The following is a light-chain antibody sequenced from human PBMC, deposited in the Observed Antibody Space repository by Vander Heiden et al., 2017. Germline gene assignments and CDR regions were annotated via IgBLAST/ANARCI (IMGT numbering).Light chain of an antibody. J-gene: IGKJ1*01. Sequence: DIQMTQSPSSLSASVGDRVTITCRASQSISSYLNWYQQKPGKAPKLLIYAASSLQSGVPSRFSGSGSGTDFTLTISRLQPADFATYYCQQSYSTLWTFGQGTKVEIK. CDR2: AAS. V-gene: IGKV1-39*01. CDR1: QSISSY. CDR3: QQSYSTLWT.